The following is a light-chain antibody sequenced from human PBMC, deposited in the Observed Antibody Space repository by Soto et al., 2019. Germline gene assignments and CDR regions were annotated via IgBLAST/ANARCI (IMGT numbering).Light chain of an antibody. CDR3: QSYDRSLSCSAG. Sequence: QSVLTQPPSVSGAPGQRVTISCTGSSSNIGAGHDVHWYQQLPGTAPKLLIYGNGNRPSGVPDRFSGSKSGTSASLAITGLQAEDEADYYCQSYDRSLSCSAGFGPGPNVTV. CDR2: GNG. V-gene: IGLV1-40*01. CDR1: SSNIGAGHD. J-gene: IGLJ1*01.